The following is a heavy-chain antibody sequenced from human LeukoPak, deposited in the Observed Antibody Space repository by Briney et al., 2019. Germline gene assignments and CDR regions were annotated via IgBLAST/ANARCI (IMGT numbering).Heavy chain of an antibody. CDR3: ARAPNYYYSFMNV. CDR2: IYYSGGS. V-gene: IGHV4-59*01. Sequence: WETLSLTCTVSGGSISSYYWSWIRQPPGKGLEWIWYIYYSGGSNYNPSFKSRVTTSAATTKNQCPLKLSSMTAADTAGFYCARAPNYYYSFMNVSGKRSTLTASS. J-gene: IGHJ6*03. CDR1: GGSISSYY.